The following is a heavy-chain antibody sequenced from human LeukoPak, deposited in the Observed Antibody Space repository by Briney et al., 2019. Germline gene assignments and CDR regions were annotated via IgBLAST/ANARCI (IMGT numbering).Heavy chain of an antibody. Sequence: PSETLSLTCAVYGGSFSGYYLNWVRQPPGKGLEWIGHIYKIGTTNYNPSLKSRLTISADTSKNQFSLKLRSVTAAGTAVYYCVIGVGWQPDYWGQGALVTVSS. CDR2: IYKIGTT. J-gene: IGHJ4*02. V-gene: IGHV4-59*01. CDR1: GGSFSGYY. D-gene: IGHD2-15*01. CDR3: VIGVGWQPDY.